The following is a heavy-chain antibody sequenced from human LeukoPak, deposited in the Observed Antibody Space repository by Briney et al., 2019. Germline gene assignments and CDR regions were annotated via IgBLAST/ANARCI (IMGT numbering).Heavy chain of an antibody. CDR2: IKQDGTEK. J-gene: IGHJ4*02. CDR1: GFSFTTYW. Sequence: GGSLRLSCAASGFSFTTYWMSWVRQAPGKGLEWVANIKQDGTEKYYVDSVKGRFAISRDNAKNSLYLQVSSLRVEDTAVYYCARLAKYFYGSETYYFFEHWGQGTPVTASS. CDR3: ARLAKYFYGSETYYFFEH. V-gene: IGHV3-7*01. D-gene: IGHD3-10*01.